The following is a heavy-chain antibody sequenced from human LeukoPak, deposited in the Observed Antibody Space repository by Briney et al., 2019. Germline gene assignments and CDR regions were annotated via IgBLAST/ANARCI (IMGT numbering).Heavy chain of an antibody. CDR1: GFTFSDHY. J-gene: IGHJ4*02. D-gene: IGHD3-22*01. CDR3: VRGGTHYDSSGHFDY. CDR2: SRSKANSYST. Sequence: GGSLRLSCAASGFTFSDHYMDWVRQAPGEGLEWVGRSRSKANSYSTEYAASVKGRFTISRDESENSLNLQMNSLKTEDTAVYYCVRGGTHYDSSGHFDYWGQGTLVTVSS. V-gene: IGHV3-72*01.